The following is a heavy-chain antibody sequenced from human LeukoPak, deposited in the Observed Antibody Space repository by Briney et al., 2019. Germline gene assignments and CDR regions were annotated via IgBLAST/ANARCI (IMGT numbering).Heavy chain of an antibody. D-gene: IGHD5-24*01. Sequence: SQTLSLTCAVSGGSISRGGYSWSWIRQPPGKGLEWIGYFYYSASTYYNPSLKSRVTISLDTSKNQLSLKRSSVTAADTAVYYCAKSGYNRFDYWGQGTLVTVSS. CDR2: FYYSAST. CDR3: AKSGYNRFDY. V-gene: IGHV4-30-4*07. J-gene: IGHJ4*02. CDR1: GGSISRGGYS.